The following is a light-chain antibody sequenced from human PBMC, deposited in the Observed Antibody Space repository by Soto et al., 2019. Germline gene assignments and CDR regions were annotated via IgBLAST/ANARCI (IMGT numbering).Light chain of an antibody. Sequence: DIQMTQSPSSLSASVGDRVTITCRASQGISSYLAWYQQRPGKVPKLLIYAASTLQSGVPSRFSGSGSGTDLTLTISSLQPEDVATYYCQKYNNAVFTFGPGTKVDIK. CDR3: QKYNNAVFT. J-gene: IGKJ3*01. CDR1: QGISSY. CDR2: AAS. V-gene: IGKV1-27*01.